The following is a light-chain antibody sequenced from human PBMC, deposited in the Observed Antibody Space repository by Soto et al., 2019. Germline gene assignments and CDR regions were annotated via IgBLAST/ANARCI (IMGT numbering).Light chain of an antibody. CDR3: QQYGSSGT. Sequence: EIVLTQSPGTLALSPGERATLSCRASQSVSNNYLSWYQQKPVQAPRLLIYGASNRATGIPDRFSGSGSGTAFTLTISRLEPEDFAVYYCQQYGSSGTFGQGTKVDIK. CDR2: GAS. CDR1: QSVSNNY. V-gene: IGKV3-20*01. J-gene: IGKJ1*01.